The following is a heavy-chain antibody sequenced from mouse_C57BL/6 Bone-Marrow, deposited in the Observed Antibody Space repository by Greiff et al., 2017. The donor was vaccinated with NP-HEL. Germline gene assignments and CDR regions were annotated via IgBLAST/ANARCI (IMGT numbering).Heavy chain of an antibody. D-gene: IGHD2-4*01. Sequence: QVQLKESGPGLVAPSQSLSITCTVSGFSLTSYAISWVRQPPGKGLEWLGVIWTGGGTNYNSALKSRLSISKDNSKSQIVLKMNSRQTDDTARYYCARKRTSLYYDYDSYWYFDVWGTGTTVTVSS. CDR2: IWTGGGT. CDR3: ARKRTSLYYDYDSYWYFDV. J-gene: IGHJ1*03. V-gene: IGHV2-9-1*01. CDR1: GFSLTSYA.